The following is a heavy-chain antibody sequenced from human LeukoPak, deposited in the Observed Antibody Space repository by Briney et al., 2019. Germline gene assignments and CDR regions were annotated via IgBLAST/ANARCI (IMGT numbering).Heavy chain of an antibody. J-gene: IGHJ3*02. CDR2: INPNSGGT. Sequence: ASVKVSCKASGYTFTGYYMHWVRQAPGQGLEGMGWINPNSGGTNYAQKFQGRVTMTRDTSISTAYMELSRLRSDDTAVYYCARVLTIVVINAFDIWGQGTMVTVSS. D-gene: IGHD3-22*01. CDR3: ARVLTIVVINAFDI. CDR1: GYTFTGYY. V-gene: IGHV1-2*02.